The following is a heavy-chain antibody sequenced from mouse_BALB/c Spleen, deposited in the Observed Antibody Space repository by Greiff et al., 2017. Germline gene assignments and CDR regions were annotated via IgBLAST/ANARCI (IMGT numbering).Heavy chain of an antibody. J-gene: IGHJ3*01. D-gene: IGHD1-1*01. CDR2: ISSGGST. CDR1: GFTFSSYA. Sequence: EVQRVESGGGLVKPGGSLKLSCAASGFTFSSYAMSWVRQTPEQRLEWVASISSGGSTYYPDSVKGRFTISRDNDRHILYLQMISLRSEDTAMYYCARDNYYCVSYAWIAYWGQGTLVTVSA. V-gene: IGHV5-6-5*01. CDR3: ARDNYYCVSYAWIAY.